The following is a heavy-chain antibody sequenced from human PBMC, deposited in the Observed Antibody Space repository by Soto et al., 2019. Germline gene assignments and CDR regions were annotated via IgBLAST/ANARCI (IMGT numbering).Heavy chain of an antibody. Sequence: GASVKVSCKTSGFTFSSSAVHWVRQARGHRLQWMGWINPNSGGTNYAQKFQGWVTMTRDTSISTAYMELSRLRSDDTAVYYCARGSKVVAATKYYYYGMDVWGQGTTVTVSS. J-gene: IGHJ6*02. D-gene: IGHD2-15*01. CDR1: GFTFSSSA. V-gene: IGHV1-2*04. CDR3: ARGSKVVAATKYYYYGMDV. CDR2: INPNSGGT.